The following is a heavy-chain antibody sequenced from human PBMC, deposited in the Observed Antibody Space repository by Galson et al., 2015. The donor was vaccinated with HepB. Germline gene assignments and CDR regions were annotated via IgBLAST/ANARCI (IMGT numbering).Heavy chain of an antibody. J-gene: IGHJ3*02. CDR1: GGTFSSYG. D-gene: IGHD3-9*01. CDR3: ARDLTAYYDILIGYDPFDI. V-gene: IGHV1-69*13. CDR2: IIPRIGTA. Sequence: SVKVSCKASGGTFSSYGINWVRQAPGQGLEWMGRIIPRIGTANYAQKIRGRVTITADESTNTVYTELSSLRSEDTAIYYCARDLTAYYDILIGYDPFDIWGQGTVVTVSS.